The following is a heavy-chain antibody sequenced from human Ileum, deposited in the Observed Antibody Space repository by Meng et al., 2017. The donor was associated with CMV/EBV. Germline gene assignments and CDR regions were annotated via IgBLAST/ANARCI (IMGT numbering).Heavy chain of an antibody. J-gene: IGHJ4*02. CDR1: GGSISSGDYY. D-gene: IGHD3-3*01. CDR3: ARDLFGVDEPGPEVDS. V-gene: IGHV3-53*05. CDR2: IHSGGST. Sequence: ETLSLTCTVSGGSISSGDYYWTWVRQAPGKGLEWVSIIHSGGSTSYADSVKGRFTISRDISKNTLYLQMNSLRTEDTAVYYCARDLFGVDEPGPEVDSWGQGTLVTVSS.